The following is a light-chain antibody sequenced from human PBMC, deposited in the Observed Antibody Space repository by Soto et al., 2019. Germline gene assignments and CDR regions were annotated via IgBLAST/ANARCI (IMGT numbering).Light chain of an antibody. J-gene: IGKJ4*01. CDR2: TGS. CDR1: QGISNW. CDR3: QQANSFPLT. Sequence: DIQMTQSPSSVSASVGDRVSITCRASQGISNWLAWYQQKPGRAPKLLIYTGSSLQSGVPSRFSGTGSGTDFTLTISSLQPEDVATYYRQQANSFPLTFGGGTKVEIK. V-gene: IGKV1-12*01.